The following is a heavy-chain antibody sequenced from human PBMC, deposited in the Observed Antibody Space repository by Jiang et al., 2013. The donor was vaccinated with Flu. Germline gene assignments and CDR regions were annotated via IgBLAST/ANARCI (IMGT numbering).Heavy chain of an antibody. CDR3: ARDLDILTGFYFDY. J-gene: IGHJ4*02. CDR2: ISYDGSNK. CDR1: GFTFSSYA. Sequence: VQLVESGGGVVQPGRSLRLSCAASGFTFSSYAMHWVRQAPGKGLEWVAVISYDGSNKYYADSVKGRFTISRDNSKNTQYLQMNSLRAEDTAVYYCARDLDILTGFYFDYWGQGTLVTVSS. D-gene: IGHD3-9*01. V-gene: IGHV3-30-3*01.